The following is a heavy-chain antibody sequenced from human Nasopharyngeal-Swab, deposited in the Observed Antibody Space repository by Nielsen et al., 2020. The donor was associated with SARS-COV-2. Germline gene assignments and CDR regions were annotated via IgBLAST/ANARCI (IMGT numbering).Heavy chain of an antibody. CDR3: ARRPPYSSGLDY. CDR2: IYPGYSDN. J-gene: IGHJ4*02. V-gene: IGHV5-51*01. CDR1: GYSFTSYW. D-gene: IGHD6-19*01. Sequence: GGSLRLSCKGSGYSFTSYWIGWVRQMPGKGLEWMGIIYPGYSDNRYSPSFQGQVTISADKSISTAYLQWSSLKASDTAMYYCARRPPYSSGLDYWGQGTLVTVSS.